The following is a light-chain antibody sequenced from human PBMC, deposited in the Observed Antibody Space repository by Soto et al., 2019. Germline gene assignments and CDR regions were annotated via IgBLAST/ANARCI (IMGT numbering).Light chain of an antibody. CDR1: SSNIGAGYD. CDR3: QSYDSSLV. Sequence: LTQPPSVSGAPGQRVTISCTGSSSNIGAGYDVHWYQQLPGTAPKLLIYGNSNRPSGVPDRFSGSKSGTSASLAITGLQAEDEADYYCQSYDSSLVFGGGTKLTVL. V-gene: IGLV1-40*01. CDR2: GNS. J-gene: IGLJ2*01.